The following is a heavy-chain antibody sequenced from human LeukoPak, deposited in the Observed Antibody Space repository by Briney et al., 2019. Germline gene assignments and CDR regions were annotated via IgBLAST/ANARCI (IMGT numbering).Heavy chain of an antibody. V-gene: IGHV3-74*01. CDR1: EFSFSNHW. CDR3: ARDGSLPDY. CDR2: INSDGSST. J-gene: IGHJ4*02. Sequence: GGSLRLSCAASEFSFSNHWMHWVRQAPGEGLVWVSYINSDGSSTSYADYVKGRFTISRDNARNMLYLQMRSLRVEDTAVYYCARDGSLPDYWGQGTLVTVSS.